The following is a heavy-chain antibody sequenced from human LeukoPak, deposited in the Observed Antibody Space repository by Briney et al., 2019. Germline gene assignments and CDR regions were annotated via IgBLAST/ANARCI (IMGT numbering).Heavy chain of an antibody. D-gene: IGHD1-26*01. CDR3: ARCGIRRYFDY. Sequence: SETLSLTCTVSGGSISSNNYYWSWIRQPPGKGLEWIGYIYYSGSTYYNPSLKSRVTISVDTSKNQFSLKLSSVTAADTAVYYCARCGIRRYFDYWGQGTLVTVSS. CDR1: GGSISSNNYY. J-gene: IGHJ4*02. V-gene: IGHV4-30-4*01. CDR2: IYYSGST.